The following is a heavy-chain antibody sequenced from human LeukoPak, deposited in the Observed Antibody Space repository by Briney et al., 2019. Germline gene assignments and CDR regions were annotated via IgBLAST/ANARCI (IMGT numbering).Heavy chain of an antibody. CDR3: ARASRGKAGILRS. V-gene: IGHV4-34*01. CDR1: GFTFSSYS. D-gene: IGHD2-21*01. Sequence: GSLRLSCAASGFTFSSYSMTWVRQPPGKGLEWIGEINHSGSTNYNPSLKSRVTISVDTSKNQFSLKLSSVTAADTAVYYCARASRGKAGILRSWGQGTLVTVSS. J-gene: IGHJ5*02. CDR2: INHSGST.